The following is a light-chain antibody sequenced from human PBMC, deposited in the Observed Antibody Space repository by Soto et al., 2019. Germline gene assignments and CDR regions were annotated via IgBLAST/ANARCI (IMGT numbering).Light chain of an antibody. CDR2: WAS. CDR1: QSVLYSSNNKNF. V-gene: IGKV4-1*01. J-gene: IGKJ2*01. CDR3: QQYYTTNYT. Sequence: DIMMTQSPDSLAVSLGERATINCKSSQSVLYSSNNKNFLAWYQQKPGQPPKLLIYWASTRESGVPDRFSGSGSGTDFTLTISSLQAEDVAIYYCQQYYTTNYTFVQGTKLEIK.